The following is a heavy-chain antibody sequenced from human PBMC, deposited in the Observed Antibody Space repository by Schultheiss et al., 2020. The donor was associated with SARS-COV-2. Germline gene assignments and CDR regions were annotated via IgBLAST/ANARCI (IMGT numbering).Heavy chain of an antibody. D-gene: IGHD6-13*01. CDR2: ISSSGSTI. V-gene: IGHV3-11*01. Sequence: GGSLRLSCAASGFTFSDYYMSWIRQAPGKGLEWVSYISSSGSTIYYADSVKGRFTISRDNAKNSLYLQMNSLRAEDTAVYYCVGNGYSSSWYGGIFWFDPWGQGTLVTVSS. J-gene: IGHJ5*02. CDR3: VGNGYSSSWYGGIFWFDP. CDR1: GFTFSDYY.